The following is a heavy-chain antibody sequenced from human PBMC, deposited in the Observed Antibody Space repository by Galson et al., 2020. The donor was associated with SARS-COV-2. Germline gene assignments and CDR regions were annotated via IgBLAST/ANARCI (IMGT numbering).Heavy chain of an antibody. Sequence: SSETLSLTCTVSGGSISSYYWSWIRQPAGKGLEWIGLIYTSVNTNYNPSLKSRVTMSVDTSKNQFSLRLSSVTAADTAVDYCARTTLYYYFYGMDVWGQGTTVTVSS. J-gene: IGHJ6*02. D-gene: IGHD4-4*01. CDR2: IYTSVNT. V-gene: IGHV4-4*07. CDR1: GGSISSYY. CDR3: ARTTLYYYFYGMDV.